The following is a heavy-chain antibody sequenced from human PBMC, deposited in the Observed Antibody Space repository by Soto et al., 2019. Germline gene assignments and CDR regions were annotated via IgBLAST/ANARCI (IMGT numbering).Heavy chain of an antibody. J-gene: IGHJ5*02. V-gene: IGHV4-31*03. CDR3: ARSTVVSWFDP. CDR2: IYYSGST. CDR1: GGSISSGGYY. D-gene: IGHD4-17*01. Sequence: PSETLSLTCTVSGGSISSGGYYWSWIRQHPGKGLEWIGYIYYSGSTYYKPSLKSRVTISVDTSKNQFSLKLSSVTAADTAVYYCARSTVVSWFDPWGQGTLVTVSS.